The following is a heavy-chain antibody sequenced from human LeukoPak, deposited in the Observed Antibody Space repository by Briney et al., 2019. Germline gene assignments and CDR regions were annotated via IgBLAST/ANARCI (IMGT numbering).Heavy chain of an antibody. CDR1: GFTFDKAW. Sequence: GGSLRLSCAASGFTFDKAWMSWVRQAPGEGLEWVGRIKGKRDGETTDYAAPVKGRFILSRDDSQNTLYLQMNSLKTEDTAVYYCTTLYRFDPWGQGTLVTVSA. V-gene: IGHV3-15*01. J-gene: IGHJ5*02. D-gene: IGHD2-8*01. CDR2: IKGKRDGETT. CDR3: TTLYRFDP.